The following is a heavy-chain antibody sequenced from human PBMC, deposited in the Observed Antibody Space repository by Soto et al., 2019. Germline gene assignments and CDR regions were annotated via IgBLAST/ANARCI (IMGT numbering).Heavy chain of an antibody. Sequence: GESLKISCAASGFTFSSYAMSWVRQAPGKGLEWVSAISGSGGSTYYADSVKGRFTISRDNSKNTLYLQMNSLRAEDTAVYYCAKDEFGTTPYYYYGMDVWGQGTTVTVSS. CDR2: ISGSGGST. V-gene: IGHV3-23*01. J-gene: IGHJ6*02. D-gene: IGHD1-7*01. CDR1: GFTFSSYA. CDR3: AKDEFGTTPYYYYGMDV.